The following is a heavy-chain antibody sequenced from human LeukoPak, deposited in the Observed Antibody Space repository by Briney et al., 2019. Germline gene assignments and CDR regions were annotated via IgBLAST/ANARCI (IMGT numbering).Heavy chain of an antibody. D-gene: IGHD3-22*01. V-gene: IGHV3-30*18. J-gene: IGHJ4*02. CDR2: ISYDGSNK. CDR1: GFTFSSYG. Sequence: GRSLRLSCAASGFTFSSYGMHWVRQAPGKGLEWVAVISYDGSNKYYADSVKGRFTISRDNSKNTLYLQMNSLSAEDTAVYYCANVPSYDSSGYVVDYWGQGTLVTVSS. CDR3: ANVPSYDSSGYVVDY.